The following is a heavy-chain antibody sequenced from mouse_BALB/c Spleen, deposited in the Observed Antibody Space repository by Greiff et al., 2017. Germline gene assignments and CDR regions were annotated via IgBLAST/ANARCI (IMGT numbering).Heavy chain of an antibody. CDR3: ARHWVTTATGAGDY. CDR1: GFAFSSYD. J-gene: IGHJ2*01. CDR2: ISSGGGST. Sequence: EVMLVESGGGLVKPGGSLKLSCAASGFAFSSYDMSWVRQTPEKRLEWVAYISSGGGSTYYPDTVKGRFTISRDNAKNTLYLQMSSLKSEDTAMYYCARHWVTTATGAGDYWGQGTTLTVSS. V-gene: IGHV5-12-1*01. D-gene: IGHD1-2*01.